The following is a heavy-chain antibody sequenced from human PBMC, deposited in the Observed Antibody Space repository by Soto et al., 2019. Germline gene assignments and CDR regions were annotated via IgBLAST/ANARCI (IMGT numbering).Heavy chain of an antibody. CDR3: ARGAVVNFDS. D-gene: IGHD3-22*01. V-gene: IGHV4-30-2*01. J-gene: IGHJ4*02. CDR1: GGSISSGGSS. Sequence: QLQLQESGSGLVKPSQTLSLTCAVSGGSISSGGSSWTWIRQPPGKGLEWIGYIYHSGSTYYNPSRKSRVIISVDRSKNQFSLKLTSVTAADTAVYYCARGAVVNFDSWGQGTLVTVSS. CDR2: IYHSGST.